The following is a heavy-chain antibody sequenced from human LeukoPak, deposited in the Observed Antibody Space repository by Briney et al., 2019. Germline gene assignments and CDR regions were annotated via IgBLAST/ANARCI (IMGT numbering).Heavy chain of an antibody. V-gene: IGHV4-30-4*01. CDR1: GGSISSGDYY. J-gene: IGHJ4*02. CDR3: ARAPPGCSSTSCYATRFDY. Sequence: SQTLSLTCTVSGGSISSGDYYWRWIRQPPGKGLEGIEYIYYSGSTYYDPSLKSRVTISVDTSKNQFSLKLSSVTAADTAVYYCARAPPGCSSTSCYATRFDYWGQGTLVTVSS. D-gene: IGHD2-2*01. CDR2: IYYSGST.